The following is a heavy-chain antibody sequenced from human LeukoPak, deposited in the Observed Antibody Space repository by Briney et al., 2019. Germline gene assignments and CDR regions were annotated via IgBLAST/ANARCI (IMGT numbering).Heavy chain of an antibody. J-gene: IGHJ4*02. D-gene: IGHD6-13*01. CDR2: IYYSGST. CDR1: GGSISSYY. V-gene: IGHV4-59*01. Sequence: KPSETLSLTCTVSGGSISSYYWSWIRQPPGKGLEWIGYIYYSGSTNYNPSLKSRVTISVDTSKNQFSLKLSSVTAADTAVYYCARGRQQLVYWGQGTLVTVSS. CDR3: ARGRQQLVY.